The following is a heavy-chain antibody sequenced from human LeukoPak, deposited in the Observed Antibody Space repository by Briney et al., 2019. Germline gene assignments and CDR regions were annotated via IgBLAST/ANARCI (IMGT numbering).Heavy chain of an antibody. CDR3: TRSAYPAPDY. D-gene: IGHD3-16*01. V-gene: IGHV3-7*01. CDR2: IKQDGSER. J-gene: IGHJ4*02. CDR1: GFTFTTYW. Sequence: GGSLRLSCAASGFTFTTYWITWVRQAPGKGLEWVANIKQDGSERYYVDSVKGRFTISRDNAKNSLFLQMDSLRAEDTAFYYCTRSAYPAPDYWGQGTLVSVSS.